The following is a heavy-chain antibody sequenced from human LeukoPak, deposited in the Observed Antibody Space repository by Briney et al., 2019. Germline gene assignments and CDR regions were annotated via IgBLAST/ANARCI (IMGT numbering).Heavy chain of an antibody. CDR3: ATLYLDY. CDR2: ISSGTI. CDR1: GFTFNTYT. Sequence: GGSLRLSCTTSGFTFNTYTMNWVRQGPGKGLEWVSHISSGTISYTDSVKGRFTISRDNAKKSLYLQMNSLRAEDTAVYYCATLYLDYWGQGTLVTVSS. J-gene: IGHJ4*02. V-gene: IGHV3-48*04.